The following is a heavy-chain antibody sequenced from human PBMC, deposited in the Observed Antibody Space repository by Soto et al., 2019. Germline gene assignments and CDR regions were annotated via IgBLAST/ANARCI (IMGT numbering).Heavy chain of an antibody. Sequence: QVQLVQSGAEVKKPGASVKVSCKASGYTFTTYGITWVRQAPGQGLEWMGWISADSGNTNHAQKLQGRLTATTDTSTNTAYMDLRSLRSDDTAVYYCARVVKAGDYGDYGRYYFDYWGHGTLVTVSS. V-gene: IGHV1-18*04. CDR3: ARVVKAGDYGDYGRYYFDY. D-gene: IGHD4-17*01. J-gene: IGHJ4*01. CDR2: ISADSGNT. CDR1: GYTFTTYG.